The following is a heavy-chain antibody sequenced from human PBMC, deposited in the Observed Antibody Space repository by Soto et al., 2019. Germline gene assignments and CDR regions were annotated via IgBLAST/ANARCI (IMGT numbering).Heavy chain of an antibody. J-gene: IGHJ4*02. V-gene: IGHV3-53*02. D-gene: IGHD6-6*01. Sequence: EVQLVETGGGLIQPGGSLRLSCAASGFTVSSNYMNWVRQAPGKGLEWLSIIYSDGTTYYADSVKGRFTISRDNLKNTLYLQMNNLRAEDTAVYYCAILSNWGQGTLVTVSS. CDR1: GFTVSSNY. CDR2: IYSDGTT. CDR3: AILSN.